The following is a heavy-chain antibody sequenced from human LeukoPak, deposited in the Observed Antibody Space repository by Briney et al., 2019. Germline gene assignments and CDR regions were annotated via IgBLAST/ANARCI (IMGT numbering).Heavy chain of an antibody. J-gene: IGHJ6*03. D-gene: IGHD2-2*01. Sequence: ASVKVSCKASGYTFTSYGINWVRQAPGQGLEWMGWISAYNGNTNYAQKLQGRVTMTTDTSTSTAYMELRSLRSDDTAVYYCARTSPGGIYYYYYMDVWGKGTTVTVSS. CDR2: ISAYNGNT. CDR3: ARTSPGGIYYYYYMDV. CDR1: GYTFTSYG. V-gene: IGHV1-18*01.